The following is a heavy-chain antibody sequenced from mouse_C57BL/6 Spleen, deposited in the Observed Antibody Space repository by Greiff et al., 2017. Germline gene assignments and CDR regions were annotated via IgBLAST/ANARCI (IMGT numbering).Heavy chain of an antibody. CDR3: PGGYGSSYDYAMDY. V-gene: IGHV6-3*01. D-gene: IGHD1-1*01. CDR1: GFTFSNYW. CDR2: IRLKSDNYAT. Sequence: EVKLMESGGGLVQPGGSMKLSCVASGFTFSNYWMNWVRQSPEKGLEWVAQIRLKSDNYATHYAESVKGRFTISRDDSKSSVYLQMNNLRAEDTGIYYCPGGYGSSYDYAMDYWGQGTSVTVSS. J-gene: IGHJ4*01.